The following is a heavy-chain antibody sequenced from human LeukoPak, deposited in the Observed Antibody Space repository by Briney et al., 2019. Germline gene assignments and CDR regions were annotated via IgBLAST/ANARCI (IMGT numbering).Heavy chain of an antibody. Sequence: GASVKVSCKVSGYTLTELSMHWVRQAPGKGLEWMGGFDPEDGETIYAQKFQGRVTMTEDTSTDTAYMELSSLRSEDTAVYYCATADEGPDAFDIWGQGTMVTVSS. CDR1: GYTLTELS. V-gene: IGHV1-24*01. CDR3: ATADEGPDAFDI. CDR2: FDPEDGET. J-gene: IGHJ3*02.